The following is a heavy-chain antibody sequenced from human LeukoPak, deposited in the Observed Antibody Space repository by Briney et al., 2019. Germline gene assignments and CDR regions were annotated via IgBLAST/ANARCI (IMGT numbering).Heavy chain of an antibody. CDR2: IRASGGTA. D-gene: IGHD3-10*01. CDR1: GFTFSSYA. CDR3: AKVWAHDGSGNPYWHFDL. Sequence: GGSLRLSCSASGFTFSSYAMSWVRQAPGKGLEWVSAIRASGGTAYYADSVKGRFTISGDNSKNTLYLQMNSLRAEDTAVYYCAKVWAHDGSGNPYWHFDLWGRGTLVTVSS. V-gene: IGHV3-23*01. J-gene: IGHJ2*01.